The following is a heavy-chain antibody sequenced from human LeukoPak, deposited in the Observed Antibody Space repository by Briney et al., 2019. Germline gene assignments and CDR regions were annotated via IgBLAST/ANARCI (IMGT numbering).Heavy chain of an antibody. V-gene: IGHV3-11*01. CDR2: ISSSGSTM. D-gene: IGHD6-13*01. J-gene: IGHJ6*02. CDR1: GFTFSSYA. CDR3: ARVSRSSSWYVYYYGMDV. Sequence: GGSLRLSCAASGFTFSSYAMSWIRQAPGKGLEWVSYISSSGSTMYYADSVKGRFTISRDNAKNSLYLQMNSLRAEDTAVYYCARVSRSSSWYVYYYGMDVWGQGTTVTVSS.